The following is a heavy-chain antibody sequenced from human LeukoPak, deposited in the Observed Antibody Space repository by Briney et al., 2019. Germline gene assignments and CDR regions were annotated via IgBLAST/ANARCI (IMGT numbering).Heavy chain of an antibody. Sequence: GESLKISCKGSGYTFTSYWIGWVRQMPGKGLEWMGIIYPGDSDTTYSPSFQGQVTISADKSITTAYLQWSSLKASDTAMYYCARHVGGSYYNGQDDNWGQGTLVTVSS. CDR1: GYTFTSYW. CDR2: IYPGDSDT. J-gene: IGHJ4*02. D-gene: IGHD3-10*01. CDR3: ARHVGGSYYNGQDDN. V-gene: IGHV5-51*01.